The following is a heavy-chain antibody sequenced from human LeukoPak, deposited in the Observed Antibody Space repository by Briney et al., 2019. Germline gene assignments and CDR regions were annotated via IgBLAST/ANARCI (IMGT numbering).Heavy chain of an antibody. Sequence: PGGSLRLSCAASGFTFSSYAMHWVRQAPGKGLEWVAVISYDGSNKYYADSVKGRFTISRDNSKNTLYLQMNSLRAEDTAVYYCTRECEAFDIWGQGTMVTVSS. CDR2: ISYDGSNK. J-gene: IGHJ3*02. CDR1: GFTFSSYA. V-gene: IGHV3-30-3*01. CDR3: TRECEAFDI.